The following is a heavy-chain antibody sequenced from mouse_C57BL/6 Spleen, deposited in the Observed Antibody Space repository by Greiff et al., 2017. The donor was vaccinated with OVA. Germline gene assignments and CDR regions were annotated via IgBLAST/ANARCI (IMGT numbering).Heavy chain of an antibody. J-gene: IGHJ2*01. CDR3: AATVGIDY. Sequence: EVKLMEPGGGLVKPGGSLKLSCAASGFTFSDYGMHWVRQAPEKGLEWVAYISSGSSTIYYADTVKGRFTISRDNAKNTLFLQMTSLRSEDTAMYYCAATVGIDYWGQGTTLTVSS. V-gene: IGHV5-17*01. CDR1: GFTFSDYG. CDR2: ISSGSSTI. D-gene: IGHD1-1*01.